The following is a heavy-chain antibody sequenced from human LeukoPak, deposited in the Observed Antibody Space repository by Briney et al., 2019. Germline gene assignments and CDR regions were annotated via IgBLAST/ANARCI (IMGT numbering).Heavy chain of an antibody. J-gene: IGHJ4*02. D-gene: IGHD2-15*01. CDR2: ISSSSSYI. CDR3: ARDRCSGGSCYSFDY. V-gene: IGHV3-21*01. CDR1: GFTFSSYS. Sequence: PGGSLRLSCAASGFTFSSYSMNWVRQAPGKGLEWVSPISSSSSYIYYADSVKGRFTISRDNAKNSLYLQMNSLRAEDTAVYYCARDRCSGGSCYSFDYWGQGTLVTVSS.